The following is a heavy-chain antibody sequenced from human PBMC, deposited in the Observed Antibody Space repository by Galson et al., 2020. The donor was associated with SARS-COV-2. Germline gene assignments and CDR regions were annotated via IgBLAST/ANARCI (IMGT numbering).Heavy chain of an antibody. D-gene: IGHD3-10*01. CDR2: IYYSGST. V-gene: IGHV4-31*03. CDR1: GGSISSGRYY. Sequence: SETLSLTCTVSGGSISSGRYYWSWIRQHPGKGLEWIGYIYYSGSTYYNPSLKSRVTISVDTSKNQFSLKLSSVTAADTAVYYCARAVREVIIKGFDWFDPWGQGTLVTVSS. J-gene: IGHJ5*02. CDR3: ARAVREVIIKGFDWFDP.